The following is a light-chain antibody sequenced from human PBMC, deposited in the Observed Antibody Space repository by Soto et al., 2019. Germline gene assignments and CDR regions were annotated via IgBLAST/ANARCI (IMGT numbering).Light chain of an antibody. CDR2: YNS. Sequence: YELTQQPSVSVAPGKTARITCGGNNIGSKRVNWYHQRPGQAPVLVIYYNSERPTGIPERFSGSNAGKTATLNISRVEAGDEADYYCQVWDSGSDQVVFGGGTTVTVL. J-gene: IGLJ2*01. V-gene: IGLV3-21*04. CDR1: NIGSKR. CDR3: QVWDSGSDQVV.